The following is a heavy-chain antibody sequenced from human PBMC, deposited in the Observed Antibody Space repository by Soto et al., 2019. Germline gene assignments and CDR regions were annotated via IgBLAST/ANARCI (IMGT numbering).Heavy chain of an antibody. D-gene: IGHD2-15*01. CDR3: AKAGVDIVVVVAASRGGPYGMDV. J-gene: IGHJ6*02. CDR2: ISYDGSNK. CDR1: GFTFSSYA. V-gene: IGHV3-30*18. Sequence: GGSLRLSCAASGFTFSSYAMHWVRQAPGKGLEWVAVISYDGSNKYYADSVKGRFTISRDNSKNTLYLQMNSLRAEDTAVYYCAKAGVDIVVVVAASRGGPYGMDVWGQGTTVTVSS.